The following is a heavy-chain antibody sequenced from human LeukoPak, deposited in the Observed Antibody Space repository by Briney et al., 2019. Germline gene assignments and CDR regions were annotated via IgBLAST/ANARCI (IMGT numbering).Heavy chain of an antibody. V-gene: IGHV3-11*01. CDR1: GFTFSDYY. Sequence: GGSLRLSCAASGFTFSDYYMSWIRQAPGKGLEWVSYISSSGSTIYYADSVKGRFTISRDNAKNSLYLQMNSLRAEDTAVYYCVSLPVSYYYDSSGYYPIWGQGTMVTVSS. CDR2: ISSSGSTI. D-gene: IGHD3-22*01. J-gene: IGHJ3*02. CDR3: VSLPVSYYYDSSGYYPI.